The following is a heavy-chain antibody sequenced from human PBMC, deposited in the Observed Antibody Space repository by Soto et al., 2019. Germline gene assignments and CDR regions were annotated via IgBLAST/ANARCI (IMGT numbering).Heavy chain of an antibody. V-gene: IGHV4-39*01. CDR1: GGSISSSSYY. Sequence: QLQLQESGPGLVKPSETLSLTCTVSGGSISSSSYYWGWIRQPPGKGLEWIGSIYYSGSTYYNPSHRSRVTMSVDTSKHLIPQKLSSVTAADTAVYCCATHTSRTATVTYWGQGTLVTVSS. CDR2: IYYSGST. D-gene: IGHD4-17*01. J-gene: IGHJ4*02. CDR3: ATHTSRTATVTY.